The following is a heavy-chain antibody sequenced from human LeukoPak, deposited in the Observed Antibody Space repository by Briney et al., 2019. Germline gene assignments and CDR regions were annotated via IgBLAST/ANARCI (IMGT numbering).Heavy chain of an antibody. CDR2: ISWNSGSI. CDR3: AKDSSSSWTHDYYFDY. CDR1: GFTFDDYA. Sequence: GGSLRLSCAASGFTFDDYAMHWVRRAPGKGLEWVSGISWNSGSIGYADSVKGRFTISRDNAKNSLYLQMNSLRAEDTALYYCAKDSSSSWTHDYYFDYWGQGTLVTVSS. V-gene: IGHV3-9*01. J-gene: IGHJ4*02. D-gene: IGHD6-13*01.